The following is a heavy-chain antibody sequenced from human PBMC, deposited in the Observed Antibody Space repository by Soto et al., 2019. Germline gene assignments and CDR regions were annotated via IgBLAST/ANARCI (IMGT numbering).Heavy chain of an antibody. CDR1: GFPFSTNA. J-gene: IGHJ4*02. CDR3: AKESRREPSVHDY. CDR2: ISGSGGST. Sequence: EVQLLESGGGLVQPGGSLNLSCAASGFPFSTNAMSWFRQPPGKGLEWVSAISGSGGSTYYADSVKGRFTISRDNSKNTLYLQMNSLRAEDTAVYYCAKESRREPSVHDYWGQGTLVTVSS. D-gene: IGHD1-26*01. V-gene: IGHV3-23*01.